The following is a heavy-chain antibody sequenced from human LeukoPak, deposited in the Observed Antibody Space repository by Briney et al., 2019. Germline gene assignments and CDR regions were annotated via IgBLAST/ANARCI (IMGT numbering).Heavy chain of an antibody. CDR1: GYTFTSYG. CDR3: ARDVNYYDSSGSARDYGMDV. J-gene: IGHJ6*02. V-gene: IGHV1-18*01. Sequence: ASVKVSCKASGYTFTSYGISWVRQAPGQGLEWMGWISAYNGNTNYAQKLQGRVTMTTDTSTSTAYMELRSLRADDTGVYYCARDVNYYDSSGSARDYGMDVWGQGTTVTVSS. D-gene: IGHD3-22*01. CDR2: ISAYNGNT.